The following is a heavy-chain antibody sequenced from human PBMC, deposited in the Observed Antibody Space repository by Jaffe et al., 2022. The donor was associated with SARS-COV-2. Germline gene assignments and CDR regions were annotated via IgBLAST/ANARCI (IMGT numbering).Heavy chain of an antibody. CDR1: GFTFSSYA. D-gene: IGHD5-12*01. J-gene: IGHJ4*02. CDR3: AKKNRVEMATILFFDY. CDR2: ISGSGGST. V-gene: IGHV3-23*01. Sequence: EVQLLESGGGLVQPGGSLRLSCAASGFTFSSYAMSWVRQAPGKGLEWVSAISGSGGSTYYADSVKGRFTISRDNSKNTLYLQMNSLRAEDTAVYYCAKKNRVEMATILFFDYWGQGTLVTVSS.